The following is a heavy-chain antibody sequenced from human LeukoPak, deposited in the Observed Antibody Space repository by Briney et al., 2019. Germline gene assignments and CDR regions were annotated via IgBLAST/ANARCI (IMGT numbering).Heavy chain of an antibody. J-gene: IGHJ6*03. D-gene: IGHD1-14*01. V-gene: IGHV3-48*03. Sequence: GGSLRLSCAASGFTFSDYTMNWVRQAPGKRLEWLPYIGSSGAVVHYADSVKGRFTVSRDNAQKSLYLQMNNLTADDTAIYFCFTGRNYSYYYRDVWGKGTTVIVPS. CDR3: FTGRNYSYYYRDV. CDR1: GFTFSDYT. CDR2: IGSSGAVV.